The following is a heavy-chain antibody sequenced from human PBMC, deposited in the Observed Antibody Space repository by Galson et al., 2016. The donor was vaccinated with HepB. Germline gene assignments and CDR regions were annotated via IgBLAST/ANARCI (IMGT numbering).Heavy chain of an antibody. V-gene: IGHV4-61*02. J-gene: IGHJ4*02. D-gene: IGHD2-2*02. CDR2: FYRSGST. CDR3: TRDRAPSRTWNEYYTSSFLDY. Sequence: TVSLTCTVSGGSISSGSYYWSWIRQPAGKGLEWIGRFYRSGSTNQNPPLKSRVTISVDMSKNQLSLYLQMDSLTIEDTAVYFCTRDRAPSRTWNEYYTSSFLDYWGQGTLVTVSS. CDR1: GGSISSGSYY.